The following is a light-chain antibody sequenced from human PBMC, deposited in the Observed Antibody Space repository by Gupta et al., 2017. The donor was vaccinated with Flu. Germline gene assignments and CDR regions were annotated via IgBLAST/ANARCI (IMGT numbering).Light chain of an antibody. J-gene: IGKJ2*01. CDR3: QQYYSTPQT. CDR1: QSVLYSSNNKNY. CDR2: WAS. Sequence: DIVMTPSPDSPAVSLGERATINCKSSQSVLYSSNNKNYLAWYQQKPGQPPKLLIYWASTRESGVPDRFSGSGSGTDFTLTISSLQAEDVAVYYCQQYYSTPQTFGQGTKLEIK. V-gene: IGKV4-1*01.